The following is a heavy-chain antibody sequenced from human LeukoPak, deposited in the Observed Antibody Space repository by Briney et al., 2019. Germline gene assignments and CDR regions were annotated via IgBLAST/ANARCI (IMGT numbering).Heavy chain of an antibody. Sequence: ASVKVSCKASGYTFTSYYMNWVRQAPGQGLEWMGIISPSGGSTSYAQKFQGRVTMTRNTSTSTVYMELSSLRSEDTAVYYCARRVPYGSGSYYNPLGYWGQGTLVTVSS. J-gene: IGHJ4*02. CDR2: ISPSGGST. D-gene: IGHD3-10*01. CDR1: GYTFTSYY. V-gene: IGHV1-46*01. CDR3: ARRVPYGSGSYYNPLGY.